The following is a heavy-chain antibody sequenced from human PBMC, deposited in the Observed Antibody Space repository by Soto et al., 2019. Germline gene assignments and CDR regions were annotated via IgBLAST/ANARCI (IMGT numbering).Heavy chain of an antibody. V-gene: IGHV4-59*01. J-gene: IGHJ4*02. Sequence: SETLSLTCTVSGGSISSYYWSWIRQPPGKGLEWIGYIYYSGSTNYNPSLKSRVTISVDTSKNQFSLKLSSVTAADTAVYYCARDRSYYYDSSGGYFDYWGQGTLVTVS. D-gene: IGHD3-22*01. CDR3: ARDRSYYYDSSGGYFDY. CDR1: GGSISSYY. CDR2: IYYSGST.